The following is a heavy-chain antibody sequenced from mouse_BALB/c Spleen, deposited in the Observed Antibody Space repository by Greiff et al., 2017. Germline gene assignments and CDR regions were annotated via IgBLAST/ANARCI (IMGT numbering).Heavy chain of an antibody. V-gene: IGHV1-9*01. CDR1: GYTFSSYW. D-gene: IGHD1-1*01. CDR3: ARKDYYGSRGDAMDY. CDR2: ILPGSGST. J-gene: IGHJ4*01. Sequence: VMLVESGAELMKPGASVKISCKATGYTFSSYWIEWVKQRPGHGLEWIGEILPGSGSTNYNEKFKGKATFTADTSSNTAYMQLSSLTSEDSAVYYCARKDYYGSRGDAMDYWGQGTSVTVSS.